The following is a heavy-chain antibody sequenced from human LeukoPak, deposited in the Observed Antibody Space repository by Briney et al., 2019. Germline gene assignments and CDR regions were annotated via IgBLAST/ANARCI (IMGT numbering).Heavy chain of an antibody. V-gene: IGHV3-30*18. CDR2: ISYDGSNK. D-gene: IGHD6-19*01. Sequence: GGSLRLSCAASGFTFSSYGMHWVRQAPGKGLEWVAVISYDGSNKYYADSVKGRFTISRDNSKNTLYLQMNSLRAEDTAVYYCAKDLVSGWYGGGFGYWGQGTLVTVSS. CDR3: AKDLVSGWYGGGFGY. CDR1: GFTFSSYG. J-gene: IGHJ4*02.